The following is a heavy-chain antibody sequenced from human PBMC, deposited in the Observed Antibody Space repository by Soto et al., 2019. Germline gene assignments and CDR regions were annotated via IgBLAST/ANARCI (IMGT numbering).Heavy chain of an antibody. J-gene: IGHJ6*02. CDR1: GFTFSSYG. CDR3: ARSPLELPYYYYGMDV. CDR2: IWYDGSNK. D-gene: IGHD1-7*01. Sequence: GGSLRLSRAASGFTFSSYGMHWVRQAPGKGLEWVAVIWYDGSNKYYADSVKGRFTISRDNSKNTLYLQMNSLRSEDTAVYYCARSPLELPYYYYGMDVWGQGTTVTVSS. V-gene: IGHV3-33*01.